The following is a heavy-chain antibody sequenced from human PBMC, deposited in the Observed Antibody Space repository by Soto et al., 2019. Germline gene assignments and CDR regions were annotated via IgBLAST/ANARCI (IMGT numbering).Heavy chain of an antibody. V-gene: IGHV3-23*01. CDR2: ISVSGVGT. J-gene: IGHJ4*02. CDR3: AKSDTSNYFYSSF. Sequence: SLRLSCAASGFTVRSYAMSWVRQAPGKGLECVSAISVSGVGTFYADSVQGRFTISRDNSQNTLHLQMNSLRAEDTAVYYCAKSDTSNYFYSSFWGQGTLVTVSS. CDR1: GFTVRSYA. D-gene: IGHD4-4*01.